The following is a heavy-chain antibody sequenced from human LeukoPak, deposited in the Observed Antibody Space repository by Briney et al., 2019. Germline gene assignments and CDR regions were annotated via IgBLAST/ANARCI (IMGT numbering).Heavy chain of an antibody. CDR3: ARGGYDILTGTSFFDP. J-gene: IGHJ5*02. Sequence: GGSLRLSCAASGFTLSNYWMHWVRQAPGEGLVWVSRIDPDGITTNYADSVKGRFTTSRDNAKNSLYLQMNSLRADDTAVYYCARGGYDILTGTSFFDPWGQGTLVTVSS. D-gene: IGHD3-9*01. CDR2: IDPDGITT. CDR1: GFTLSNYW. V-gene: IGHV3-74*01.